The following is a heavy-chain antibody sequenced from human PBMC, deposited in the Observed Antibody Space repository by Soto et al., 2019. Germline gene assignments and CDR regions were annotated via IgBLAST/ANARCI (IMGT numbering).Heavy chain of an antibody. V-gene: IGHV2-5*02. CDR2: IYWDDDK. J-gene: IGHJ4*02. Sequence: QITLKESGPTLVKPTQTLTLTCTFSGFSLSSSGVGVGWIRQPPGKALEWLTFIYWDDDKRYSPFLKSRLTIPKDTSTNPVVLTLSNMDTVDTATYFCARLVGAGITYYFDSWGQGTLLPVSS. CDR3: ARLVGAGITYYFDS. CDR1: GFSLSSSGVG. D-gene: IGHD1-26*01.